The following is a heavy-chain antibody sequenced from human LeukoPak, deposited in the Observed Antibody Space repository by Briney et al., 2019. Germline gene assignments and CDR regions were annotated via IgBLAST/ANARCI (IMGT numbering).Heavy chain of an antibody. J-gene: IGHJ2*01. CDR3: AKSMTLQWRGFFDL. CDR2: ISDSGANT. Sequence: AGGSLRLSCAASGFTFSSYSMNWVRQAPGKGLEWVSTISDSGANTYYADSVRGRFTISRDNSKNTLYLQKNSLRADDTAIYYCAKSMTLQWRGFFDLWGRGTHVTVSS. D-gene: IGHD6-19*01. CDR1: GFTFSSYS. V-gene: IGHV3-23*01.